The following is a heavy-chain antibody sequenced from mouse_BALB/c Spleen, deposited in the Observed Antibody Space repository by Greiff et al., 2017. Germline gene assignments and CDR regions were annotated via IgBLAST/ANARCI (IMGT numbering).Heavy chain of an antibody. CDR1: GYTFTSYW. CDR3: ARAYYGNSYYFDY. Sequence: VKLQQPGAELVKPGASVKLSCKASGYTFTSYWMHWVKQRPGQGLEWIGEINPSNGRTNYNEKFKSKATLTVDKSSSTAYMQLSSLTSEDSAVYYCARAYYGNSYYFDYWGQGTTLTVSS. D-gene: IGHD2-10*01. J-gene: IGHJ2*01. CDR2: INPSNGRT. V-gene: IGHV1S81*02.